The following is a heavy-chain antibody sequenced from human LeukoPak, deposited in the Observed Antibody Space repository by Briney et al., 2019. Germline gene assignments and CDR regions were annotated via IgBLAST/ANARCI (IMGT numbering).Heavy chain of an antibody. V-gene: IGHV3-33*01. Sequence: GGSLRLSCAASGFTLSSYGMHWVRQAPGKGLEWVAILWYDGSEQYYADSVKGRFTISRDNSKNTLYLQMNSLRAEDTAVYYCARTDTLAANRNDDAFDIWGQGTMVTVSS. CDR1: GFTLSSYG. CDR2: LWYDGSEQ. D-gene: IGHD1-1*01. J-gene: IGHJ3*02. CDR3: ARTDTLAANRNDDAFDI.